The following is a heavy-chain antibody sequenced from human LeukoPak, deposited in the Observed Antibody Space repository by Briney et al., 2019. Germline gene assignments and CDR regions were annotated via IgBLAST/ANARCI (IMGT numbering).Heavy chain of an antibody. D-gene: IGHD3-3*01. CDR1: GFTFSSYA. CDR2: ISGSGGST. Sequence: GGSLRLSCAASGFTFSSYAMSWVRQAPGKGLEWVSAISGSGGSTYYADSVKGRFTISRDNAKNSLYLQMNSLRAEDTAVYYCAREGEGYDFGIMDVWGQGTTVTVSS. J-gene: IGHJ6*02. CDR3: AREGEGYDFGIMDV. V-gene: IGHV3-23*01.